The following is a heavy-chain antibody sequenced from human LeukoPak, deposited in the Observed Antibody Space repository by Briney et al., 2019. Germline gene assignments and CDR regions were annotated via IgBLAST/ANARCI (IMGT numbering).Heavy chain of an antibody. CDR3: ARVPLLWFGELNGMDV. V-gene: IGHV4-39*07. CDR2: IYYSGST. D-gene: IGHD3-10*01. Sequence: SETLSLTCTVSGGSISSSSYYWGWIRQPPGKGLEWIGSIYYSGSTYYNPSLKSRVTISVDTSKNQFSLKLSSVTAADTAVYYCARVPLLWFGELNGMDVWGQGTMVTVSS. J-gene: IGHJ6*02. CDR1: GGSISSSSYY.